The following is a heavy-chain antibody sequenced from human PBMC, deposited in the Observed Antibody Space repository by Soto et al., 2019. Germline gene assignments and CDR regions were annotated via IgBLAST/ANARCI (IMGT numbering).Heavy chain of an antibody. D-gene: IGHD2-8*02. Sequence: SETLSLPCTVSGGSVSSGSYYWSWIRQPPGKGLEWIGYIYYSGSTNYNPSLKSRVTISVDTSKNQFSLKLSSVTAADTAVYYCARDSPVVSWGQGTLVTVSS. CDR3: ARDSPVVS. CDR2: IYYSGST. CDR1: GGSVSSGSYY. V-gene: IGHV4-61*01. J-gene: IGHJ5*02.